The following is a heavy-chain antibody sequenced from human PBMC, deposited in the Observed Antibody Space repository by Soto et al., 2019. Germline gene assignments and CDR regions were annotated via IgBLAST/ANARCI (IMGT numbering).Heavy chain of an antibody. CDR3: ARVTGIKDYYYYGMDV. D-gene: IGHD2-21*01. Sequence: GGSLRLSCAASGFTFSSYAMHWVRQAPGKGLEWVAVISYDGSNKYYADSVKGRFTISRDNSKNTLYLQMNSLRAEDTAVYYCARVTGIKDYYYYGMDVWGQGTTVTVSS. CDR2: ISYDGSNK. CDR1: GFTFSSYA. J-gene: IGHJ6*02. V-gene: IGHV3-30-3*01.